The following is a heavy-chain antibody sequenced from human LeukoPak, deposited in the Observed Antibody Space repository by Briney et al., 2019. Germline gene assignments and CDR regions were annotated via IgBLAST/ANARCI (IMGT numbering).Heavy chain of an antibody. CDR3: ARVDVHIVVGAAAKYWFDP. Sequence: SETLSLTCAASGGSFSGYCWSWIRQPPGKGLEWIGEVNHSGSTNYNPSLKRRGTMSVDTSKNQFSLKLNSLTAADTAVYYCARVDVHIVVGAAAKYWFDPWGQGTLVTVSS. D-gene: IGHD2-2*01. CDR2: VNHSGST. J-gene: IGHJ5*02. CDR1: GGSFSGYC. V-gene: IGHV4-34*01.